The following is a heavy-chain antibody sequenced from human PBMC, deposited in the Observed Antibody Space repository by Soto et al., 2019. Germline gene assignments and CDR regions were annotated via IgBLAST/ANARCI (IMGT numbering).Heavy chain of an antibody. CDR3: ARARQYYDCELDP. CDR2: INHFGDT. D-gene: IGHD3-22*01. CDR1: GGAFNNFF. Sequence: SETLSLTCAVSGGAFNNFFWAWIRQTPEKGLEWIGEINHFGDTHYNPSLGSRVTISVDTSKNQFSLKLSSVTAADTAVYYCARARQYYDCELDPWXQGTLVTVSS. V-gene: IGHV4-34*01. J-gene: IGHJ5*02.